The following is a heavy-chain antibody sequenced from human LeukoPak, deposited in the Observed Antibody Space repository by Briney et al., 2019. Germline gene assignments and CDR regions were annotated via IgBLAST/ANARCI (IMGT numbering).Heavy chain of an antibody. Sequence: RASVKVSCKASGYTFTSYYMHWVRQAPGQGLEWMGIINPSGGSTSYAQKFQGRVTMTRDTSTSTVYMELSSLRSEDTAVYYCARINECRVGSCYSVDEDYWGQGTLVTVSS. D-gene: IGHD2-15*01. CDR1: GYTFTSYY. CDR3: ARINECRVGSCYSVDEDY. J-gene: IGHJ4*02. CDR2: INPSGGST. V-gene: IGHV1-46*01.